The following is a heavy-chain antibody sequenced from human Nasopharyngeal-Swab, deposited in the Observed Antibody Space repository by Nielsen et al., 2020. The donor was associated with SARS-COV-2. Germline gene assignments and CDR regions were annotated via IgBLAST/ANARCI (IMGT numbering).Heavy chain of an antibody. CDR1: GFIFSSYS. D-gene: IGHD6-13*01. Sequence: GESLKISCAASGFIFSSYSMNWVRQAPGKGLEWVSSISSSSSYIYHADSVKGRFTISRDNAKNSLYLQMNSLRAEDTAVYYCARDRQQGYYYGMDVWGQGTTVTVSS. V-gene: IGHV3-21*01. J-gene: IGHJ6*02. CDR3: ARDRQQGYYYGMDV. CDR2: ISSSSSYI.